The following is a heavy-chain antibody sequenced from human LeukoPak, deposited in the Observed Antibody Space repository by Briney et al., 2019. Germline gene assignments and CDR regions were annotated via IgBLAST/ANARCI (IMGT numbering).Heavy chain of an antibody. CDR1: GGSISSYY. V-gene: IGHV4-59*01. CDR3: ARERVDFWSGYPTPRWFDP. J-gene: IGHJ5*02. D-gene: IGHD3-3*01. Sequence: PSETLSLTCTVSGGSISSYYWSWIRQPPGKGLEWIGYIYYSGSTNYNPSLKSRVTISVDTSKNQFSLKLSSVTAADTAVYYCARERVDFWSGYPTPRWFDPWGQGTLVTVSS. CDR2: IYYSGST.